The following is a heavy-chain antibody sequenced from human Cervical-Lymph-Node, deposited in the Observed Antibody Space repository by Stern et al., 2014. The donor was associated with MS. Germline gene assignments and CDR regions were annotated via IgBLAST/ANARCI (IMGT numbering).Heavy chain of an antibody. CDR2: SSLNSDNV. CDR3: ASNPFYYYGLDV. Sequence: EVQLVESGGGLVQPGRSLRLSCVASGFNFHEYNMHWVRQAPGTGLEWVSGSSLNSDNVGYASSVKCRFTSFRDNAKNSLYLQRNSLRAEDTALYYCASNPFYYYGLDVWGQGTTVTVSS. V-gene: IGHV3-9*01. D-gene: IGHD1-14*01. CDR1: GFNFHEYN. J-gene: IGHJ6*02.